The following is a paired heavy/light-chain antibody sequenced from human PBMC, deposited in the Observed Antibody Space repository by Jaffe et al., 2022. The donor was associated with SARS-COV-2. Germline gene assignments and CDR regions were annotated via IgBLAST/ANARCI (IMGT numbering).Heavy chain of an antibody. D-gene: IGHD1-26*01. CDR2: IRTKGYGGTT. CDR3: TRDRDDSDDGIDY. J-gene: IGHJ4*02. V-gene: IGHV3-49*05. CDR1: GFPFGDYA. Sequence: EVQLVESGGGLVKPGRSLRLSCTGSGFPFGDYAINWFRQAPGKGLEWVGFIRTKGYGGTTEYAASLRRRFTISRDDSKRVAYLQMNSLKPEDTAMYYCTRDRDDSDDGIDYWGQGTLVTVSS.
Light chain of an antibody. CDR3: ASWSDSLNGWV. J-gene: IGLJ3*02. Sequence: QSVLTQPPSASGTPGQRVTISCSGSTPNIGTNNVNWYQQLPGTAPKLLIYRNDQRPSGVPDRFSGSKSGTSASLAISGLQSEDEADYYCASWSDSLNGWVFGGGTTLTVL. V-gene: IGLV1-44*01. CDR2: RND. CDR1: TPNIGTNN.